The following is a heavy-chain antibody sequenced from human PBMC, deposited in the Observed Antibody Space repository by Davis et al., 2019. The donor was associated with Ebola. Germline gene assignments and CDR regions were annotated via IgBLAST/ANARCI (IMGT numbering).Heavy chain of an antibody. V-gene: IGHV4-31*03. Sequence: PSETLSLTCTVSGGSTSSGGYYWSWIRQQPGKGLEWIGYIYYSGSAYYNPSLKSRVSISVDSSKNQFSLKLSSVTAADTAVYYCAGLGYCSSTSCYYYHGLDVWGQGTTVTVSS. CDR3: AGLGYCSSTSCYYYHGLDV. CDR2: IYYSGSA. D-gene: IGHD2-2*01. J-gene: IGHJ6*02. CDR1: GGSTSSGGYY.